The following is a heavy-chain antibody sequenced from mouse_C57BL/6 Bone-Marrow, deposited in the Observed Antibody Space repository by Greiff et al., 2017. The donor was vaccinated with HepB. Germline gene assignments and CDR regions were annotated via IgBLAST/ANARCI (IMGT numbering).Heavy chain of an antibody. V-gene: IGHV5-17*01. Sequence: ESGGGLVKPGGSLKLSCAASGFTFSDYGMHWVRQAPEKGLEWVAYISSGSSTIYYADTVKGRFTISRDNAKNTLFLQMTSLRSEDTAMYYCARAYDPTGYFDVWGTGTTVTVSS. CDR2: ISSGSSTI. CDR3: ARAYDPTGYFDV. D-gene: IGHD2-3*01. CDR1: GFTFSDYG. J-gene: IGHJ1*03.